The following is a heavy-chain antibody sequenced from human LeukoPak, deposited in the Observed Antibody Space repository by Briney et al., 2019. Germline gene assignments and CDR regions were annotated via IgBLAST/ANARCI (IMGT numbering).Heavy chain of an antibody. Sequence: ASVKVSCKASGYTFTSSGISWVRQSPGQGLEWMGWVSAYNAYTNYAQKLQGRVTMTTATSTGTAYMELRGLRSDDTAMYYCARDLGDSPGYMDVWGKGTTVTVSS. D-gene: IGHD3-16*01. CDR2: VSAYNAYT. CDR1: GYTFTSSG. CDR3: ARDLGDSPGYMDV. J-gene: IGHJ6*03. V-gene: IGHV1-18*01.